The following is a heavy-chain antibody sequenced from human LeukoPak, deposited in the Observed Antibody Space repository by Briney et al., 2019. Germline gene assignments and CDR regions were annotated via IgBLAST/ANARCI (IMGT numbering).Heavy chain of an antibody. CDR2: ILGSGGRT. Sequence: GGSLRLSCAASRFTFTNYAMHWVRQAPGEGLGWGSGILGSGGRTYYADSGKGRFTISRDNSNSTVYLQMNRLRVEDTAMYFWAGGIALYHFDYWGMGTLITVSS. V-gene: IGHV3-23*01. CDR3: AGGIALYHFDY. CDR1: RFTFTNYA. D-gene: IGHD3-16*01. J-gene: IGHJ4*02.